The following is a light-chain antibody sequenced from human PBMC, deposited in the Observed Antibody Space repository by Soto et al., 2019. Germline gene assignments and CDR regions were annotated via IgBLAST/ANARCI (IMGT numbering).Light chain of an antibody. J-gene: IGLJ3*02. Sequence: QLVLTQSPSASASLGASVKLTCTLSSGXSSYAIAWHQQQPEKGPRYLMKLNSDGSHSKGDGIPDRFSGSSSGAERYLTXXXXXXXXXXXXXCQTWGTGIPWVFGGGTKVTVL. CDR2: LNSDGSH. V-gene: IGLV4-69*01. CDR3: QTWGTGIPWV. CDR1: SGXSSYA.